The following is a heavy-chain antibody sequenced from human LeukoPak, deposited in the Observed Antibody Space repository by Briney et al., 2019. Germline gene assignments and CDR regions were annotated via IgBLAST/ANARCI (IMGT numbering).Heavy chain of an antibody. V-gene: IGHV3-7*01. J-gene: IGHJ4*02. Sequence: GGSLRLSCAASGFTFSSYWMSWVRQAPGKGLEWVANIKQDGSEKYYVDSVKGRFTISRDNAKNSLYLQMNSLRAEDTAVYHCARLRWFGDDPSASFDYWGQGTLVTVSS. CDR1: GFTFSSYW. CDR3: ARLRWFGDDPSASFDY. D-gene: IGHD3-10*01. CDR2: IKQDGSEK.